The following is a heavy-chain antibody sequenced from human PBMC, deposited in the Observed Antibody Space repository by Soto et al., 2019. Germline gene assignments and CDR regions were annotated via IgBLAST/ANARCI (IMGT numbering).Heavy chain of an antibody. D-gene: IGHD2-2*01. V-gene: IGHV4-31*03. J-gene: IGHJ6*03. CDR1: GGSITSGGSF. CDR3: AKTLPDGTIYYMAV. Sequence: QVQLRESGPGLVKPSETLSLTCTVSGGSITSGGSFWSWVRQHPGKGLEWIGHIYYSGSVYYNPSLKSRVAMSVDPSKNLFTLRVASVTAADTAVYYCAKTLPDGTIYYMAVWGDGTTITVAS. CDR2: IYYSGSV.